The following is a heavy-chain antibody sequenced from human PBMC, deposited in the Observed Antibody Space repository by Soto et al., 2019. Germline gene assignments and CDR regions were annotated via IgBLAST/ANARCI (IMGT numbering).Heavy chain of an antibody. D-gene: IGHD4-17*01. J-gene: IGHJ4*02. CDR2: IIPIFGTA. V-gene: IGHV1-69*01. CDR1: GGTFSSYA. Sequence: QVQLVQSGAEVKKPGSSVKVSCKASGGTFSSYAISWVRQAPGQGLECMGGIIPIFGTANYAQKFQGRVTITADESTSTAYMDLSRLRSEDPALYYCARRPDYGAYVVVPRPYYFDYWGQGTLVTVSS. CDR3: ARRPDYGAYVVVPRPYYFDY.